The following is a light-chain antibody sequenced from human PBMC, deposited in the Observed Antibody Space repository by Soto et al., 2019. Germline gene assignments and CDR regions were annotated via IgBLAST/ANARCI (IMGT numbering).Light chain of an antibody. CDR2: EVS. V-gene: IGLV2-14*01. CDR1: SSDVGGYDY. J-gene: IGLJ1*01. CDR3: SSYRTKSSYV. Sequence: QSVLTQPASVSGSPGQSITISCTGTSSDVGGYDYVSWYQHYPGKAPKLMIYEVSNRPSGVSNRFSGSKSGNTATLTISGLQAEDEADYYCSSYRTKSSYVFGTGTKVTVL.